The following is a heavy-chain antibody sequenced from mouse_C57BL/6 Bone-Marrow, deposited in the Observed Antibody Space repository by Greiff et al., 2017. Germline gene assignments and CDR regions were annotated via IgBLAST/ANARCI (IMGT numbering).Heavy chain of an antibody. CDR1: GYTFTSSG. Sequence: QVQLKESGAELARPGASVKLSCKASGYTFTSSGIRWVKQRTGQGLEWIGEIYPRSGNTYYNEKFKGQATLTADQSSSTAYMELRSLTSEDSAVYFYANLLRAMDYWGQGTSVTVSS. J-gene: IGHJ4*01. D-gene: IGHD2-1*01. CDR2: IYPRSGNT. CDR3: ANLLRAMDY. V-gene: IGHV1-81*01.